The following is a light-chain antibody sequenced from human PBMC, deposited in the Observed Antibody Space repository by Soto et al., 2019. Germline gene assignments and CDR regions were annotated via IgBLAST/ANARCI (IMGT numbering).Light chain of an antibody. CDR2: SNN. J-gene: IGLJ3*02. CDR1: SSNIGSNT. Sequence: QSVLTQPPSASGTPGQRFTISCSGSSSNIGSNTVNSYQQLPGTAPKLLIYSNNQRPSGVPDRFSGSKSGTSASLAISGLQAEDEADYYCAAWDDSMNGRVFGGGTKLTVL. CDR3: AAWDDSMNGRV. V-gene: IGLV1-44*01.